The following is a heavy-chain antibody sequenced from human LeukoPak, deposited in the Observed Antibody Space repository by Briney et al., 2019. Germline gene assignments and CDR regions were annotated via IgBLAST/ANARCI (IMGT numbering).Heavy chain of an antibody. CDR2: IYHSGST. CDR1: GYSISSGYY. Sequence: SETLSLTCTVSGYSISSGYYWGWIRQPPGKGLEWIGSIYHSGSTYYNPSLKSRVTISVDKSKNQFSLNLSSVTAADTAVYYCARGSHWNQLHYFDYWGQGTLVTVSS. J-gene: IGHJ4*02. V-gene: IGHV4-38-2*02. D-gene: IGHD1-1*01. CDR3: ARGSHWNQLHYFDY.